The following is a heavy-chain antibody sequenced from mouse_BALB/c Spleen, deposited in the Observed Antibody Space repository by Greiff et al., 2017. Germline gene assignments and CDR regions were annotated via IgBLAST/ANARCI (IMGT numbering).Heavy chain of an antibody. D-gene: IGHD2-4*01. Sequence: VQLQQSGAELVRSGASVKLSCTASGFNIKDYYMHWVKQRPEQGLEWIGWIDPENGDTEYAPKFQGKATMTADTSSNTAYLQLSSLTSEDTAVYYCNEGLRDYYAMDYWGQGTSVTVSS. CDR2: IDPENGDT. V-gene: IGHV14-4*02. CDR1: GFNIKDYY. J-gene: IGHJ4*01. CDR3: NEGLRDYYAMDY.